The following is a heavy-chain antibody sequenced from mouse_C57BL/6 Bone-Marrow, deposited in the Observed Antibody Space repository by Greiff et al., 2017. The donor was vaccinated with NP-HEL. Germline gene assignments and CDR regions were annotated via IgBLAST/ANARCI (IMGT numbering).Heavy chain of an antibody. J-gene: IGHJ1*03. CDR2: ISNGGGST. CDR3: ARPGPYWYFDV. Sequence: EVKLQESGGGLVQPGGSLKLSCAASGFTFSDYYMYWVRQTPEKRLEWVAYISNGGGSTYYPDTVKGRFTISRDNAKNTLYLQMSRLKSEDTAMYYCARPGPYWYFDVWGTGTTVTVSS. CDR1: GFTFSDYY. V-gene: IGHV5-12*01.